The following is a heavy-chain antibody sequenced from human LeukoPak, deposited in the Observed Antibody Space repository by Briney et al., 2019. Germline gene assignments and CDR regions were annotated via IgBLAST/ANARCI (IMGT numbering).Heavy chain of an antibody. J-gene: IGHJ6*03. CDR3: ARGGTSGGAPDYYYYMDV. CDR1: GFTFSSFS. Sequence: GGSLRLSCAASGFTFSSFSMNWVRQAPGKGLEWVSSISSSISNIYYADSVKGRFTISRDNAKNTLYVQMNSLRAEDTGVYYCARGGTSGGAPDYYYYMDVWGKGTTVTVSS. D-gene: IGHD6-19*01. V-gene: IGHV3-21*01. CDR2: ISSSISNI.